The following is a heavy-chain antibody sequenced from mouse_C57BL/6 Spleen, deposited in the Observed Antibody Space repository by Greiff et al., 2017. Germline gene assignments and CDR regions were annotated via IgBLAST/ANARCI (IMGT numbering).Heavy chain of an antibody. CDR2: IYPGDGDT. CDR3: ARSSRAKDYFDY. V-gene: IGHV1-82*01. Sequence: QVHVKQSGSELVKPGASVKISCKASGYAFSSSWMNWVKQRPGKGLEWIGRIYPGDGDTNYNGKFKGKATLTADKSSSTAYMQLSSLTSEDSAVYFCARSSRAKDYFDYWGQGTTLTVSS. J-gene: IGHJ2*01. CDR1: GYAFSSSW.